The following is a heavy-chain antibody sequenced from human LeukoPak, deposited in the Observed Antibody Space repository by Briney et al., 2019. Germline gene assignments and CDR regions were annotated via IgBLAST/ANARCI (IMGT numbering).Heavy chain of an antibody. J-gene: IGHJ4*02. CDR2: INHSGRT. CDR1: GGSFSGYY. D-gene: IGHD6-19*01. Sequence: SETLSLTYAVYGGSFSGYYWSWIRQPPGKGLEWIGEINHSGRTNYNPSLKSRVTISVDTSKNQFSLKLSSVTAADTAVYYCVKSGGYGLIDYWGQGTLVTVSS. V-gene: IGHV4-34*01. CDR3: VKSGGYGLIDY.